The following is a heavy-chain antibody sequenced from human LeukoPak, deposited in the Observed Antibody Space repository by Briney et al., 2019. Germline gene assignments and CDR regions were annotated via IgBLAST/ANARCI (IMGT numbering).Heavy chain of an antibody. J-gene: IGHJ4*02. CDR3: ARDPHYDFWSGYQGGYFDY. D-gene: IGHD3-3*01. CDR1: GFTFSSYA. Sequence: GRSLRLSCAASGFTFSSYAMHWVRQAPGKGLEWVAVISYDGSNKYYADSVKGRFTISRDNSKNTLYLQMNSLRAEDTAVYYCARDPHYDFWSGYQGGYFDYWGQGTLVTVSS. CDR2: ISYDGSNK. V-gene: IGHV3-30-3*01.